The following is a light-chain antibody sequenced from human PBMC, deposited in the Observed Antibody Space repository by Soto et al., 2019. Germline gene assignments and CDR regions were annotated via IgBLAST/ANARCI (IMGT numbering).Light chain of an antibody. Sequence: DIVMTQSPLSLPVTPGEPASISCRSSQSLLHSNGYNYLDWYLQKPGQSPQLLIYLGSNRASGVPDRLSGSGSGTDFTLKISRVEAEDVGVYYCRQALQTPWTFGQGTKVDIK. V-gene: IGKV2-28*01. CDR2: LGS. J-gene: IGKJ1*01. CDR3: RQALQTPWT. CDR1: QSLLHSNGYNY.